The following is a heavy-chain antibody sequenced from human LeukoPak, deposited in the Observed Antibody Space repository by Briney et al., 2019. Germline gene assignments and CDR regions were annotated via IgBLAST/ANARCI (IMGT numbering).Heavy chain of an antibody. CDR3: ARGLYGGS. CDR1: GGTFSSYA. D-gene: IGHD5-12*01. J-gene: IGHJ5*02. Sequence: SVKVSCKASGGTFSSYAISWVRQAPGQRLEWMGRIIPILGIANYAQKFQGRVTITADKSTSTAYMELSSLRSEDTAVYYCARGLYGGSWGQGTLVTVSS. CDR2: IIPILGIA. V-gene: IGHV1-69*04.